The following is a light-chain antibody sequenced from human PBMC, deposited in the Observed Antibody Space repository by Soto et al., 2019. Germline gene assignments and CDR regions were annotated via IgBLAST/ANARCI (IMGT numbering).Light chain of an antibody. CDR1: SSNIGAGYD. V-gene: IGLV1-40*03. CDR2: DNT. CDR3: QSYDTSLSVCV. J-gene: IGLJ3*02. Sequence: QAVVTQPPSVSGAPGQRVTISCTGSSSNIGAGYDVHWYQQLPGTAPKLLIYDNTNRPSGVPDRFSGSKSGASASLAITGLQAEDEADYYCQSYDTSLSVCVFGGGTQLTVL.